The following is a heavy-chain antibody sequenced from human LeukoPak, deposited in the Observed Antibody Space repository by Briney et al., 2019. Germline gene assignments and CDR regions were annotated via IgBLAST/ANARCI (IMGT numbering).Heavy chain of an antibody. V-gene: IGHV1-69*04. J-gene: IGHJ4*02. D-gene: IGHD5-18*01. CDR1: GGTFSSYA. CDR2: IIPILGIA. CDR3: AIQRGYSYGSGDY. Sequence: SVKVSCKASGGTFSSYAISWVRQAPGQGLEWMGRIIPILGIANYAQKFQGRVTITADKSTSTAYMELSSLRPEDTAVYYCAIQRGYSYGSGDYWGQGTLVTVSS.